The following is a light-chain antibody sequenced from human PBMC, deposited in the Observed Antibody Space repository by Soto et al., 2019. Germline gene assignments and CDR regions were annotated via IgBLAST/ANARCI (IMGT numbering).Light chain of an antibody. CDR2: DAS. CDR3: QQYTTSSIT. J-gene: IGKJ5*01. Sequence: EIVLTQSPGTLSLSPGERATLSCRASQTVSSTYLAWYQQKPGQAPRLLIYDASSRATGIADRFSGGGSGTDFTLTISGLEPEDFAVYYCQQYTTSSITFGQGTRLEI. V-gene: IGKV3-20*01. CDR1: QTVSSTY.